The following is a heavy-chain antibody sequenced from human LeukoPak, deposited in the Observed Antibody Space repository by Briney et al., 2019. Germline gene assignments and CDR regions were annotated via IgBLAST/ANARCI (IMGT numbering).Heavy chain of an antibody. V-gene: IGHV3-23*01. D-gene: IGHD6-13*01. J-gene: IGHJ4*02. CDR3: AKVARPNIAAAGLNFDY. CDR2: ISGSGGST. CDR1: GFTFSSYA. Sequence: PGGSLRLSCAASGFTFSSYAMSWVRQAPGKGLEWVSAISGSGGSTYYADSVEGRFTISRDNSKNTLYLQMNSLRAEDTAVYYCAKVARPNIAAAGLNFDYWGQGTLVTVSS.